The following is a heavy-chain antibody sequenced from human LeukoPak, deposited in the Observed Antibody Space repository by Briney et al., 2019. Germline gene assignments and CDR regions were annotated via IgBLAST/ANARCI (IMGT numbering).Heavy chain of an antibody. CDR3: ASGKNWNEDY. V-gene: IGHV1-69*05. D-gene: IGHD1-1*01. J-gene: IGHJ4*02. CDR2: IITIFGTA. CDR1: GGTFSSYA. Sequence: VASVKVSCKASGGTFSSYAISWVRQAPGQRLEWMGGIITIFGTAKYAQKFQGRVTITTDESTSTAYMELRSLRSEDTAVYYCASGKNWNEDYWGQGTLVTVSS.